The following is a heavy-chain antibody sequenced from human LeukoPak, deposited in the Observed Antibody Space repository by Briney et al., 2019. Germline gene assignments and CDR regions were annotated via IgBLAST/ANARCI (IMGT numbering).Heavy chain of an antibody. CDR3: ARRWSCSRTSCLNWFDP. Sequence: PSETLSLTCTVSGGSISSSSYYWGWIRQPPGKGREWIGSIYYSGSTYYNPSLKSRVTISVDTSKNQFSLKLSSVTAADTAVSYCARRWSCSRTSCLNWFDPWGQGTLVTVSS. J-gene: IGHJ5*02. D-gene: IGHD2-2*01. V-gene: IGHV4-39*01. CDR2: IYYSGST. CDR1: GGSISSSSYY.